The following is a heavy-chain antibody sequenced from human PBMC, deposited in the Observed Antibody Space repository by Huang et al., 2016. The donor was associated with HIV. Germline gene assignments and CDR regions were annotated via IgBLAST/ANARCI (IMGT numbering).Heavy chain of an antibody. CDR2: IKYNGHA. CDR3: ARGRDTTEMDTVDDALDV. Sequence: QVRLQQWDGGLVRPSETLSRTCAVYGGPFNTNYWSWIRQSPGKGLEWIAEIKYNGHANFNPSLRSRVSNSVDTSKNQFALNVTSVTAADTAIYYCARGRDTTEMDTVDDALDVWDQGTLVIVSS. V-gene: IGHV4-34*02. D-gene: IGHD1-1*01. CDR1: GGPFNTNY. J-gene: IGHJ3*01.